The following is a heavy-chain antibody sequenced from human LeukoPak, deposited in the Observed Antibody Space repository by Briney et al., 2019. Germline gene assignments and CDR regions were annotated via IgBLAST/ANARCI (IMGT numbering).Heavy chain of an antibody. V-gene: IGHV5-51*01. J-gene: IGHJ4*02. CDR3: AKLRWPEGDRSSFDF. CDR2: XYXRDXDN. CDR1: XYXXXTXX. Sequence: GESLKISCKASXYXXXTXXXXXXXXXPXXXXEXXGXXYXRDXDNKXSPSYQGQVTISADKSISTAYLHWTSLKASDTAMYYCAKLRWPEGDRSSFDFWGQGTLVTVSS. D-gene: IGHD4-23*01.